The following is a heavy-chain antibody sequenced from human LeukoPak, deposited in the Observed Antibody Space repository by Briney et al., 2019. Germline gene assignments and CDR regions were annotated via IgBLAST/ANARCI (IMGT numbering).Heavy chain of an antibody. J-gene: IGHJ4*02. CDR3: ARGIAAAGLDY. D-gene: IGHD6-13*01. Sequence: GRSLRLSCAASGFTFSSYGMHWVRQAPGKGLEWVAVIRYDGSNKYYADSVKGRFTISRDNSKNTLYLQMNSLRAEDTAVYYCARGIAAAGLDYWGQGTLVTVSS. CDR2: IRYDGSNK. CDR1: GFTFSSYG. V-gene: IGHV3-33*01.